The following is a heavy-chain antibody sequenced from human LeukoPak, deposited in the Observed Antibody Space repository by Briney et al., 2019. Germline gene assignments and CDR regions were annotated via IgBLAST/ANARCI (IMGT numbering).Heavy chain of an antibody. D-gene: IGHD6-13*01. CDR3: ARVGTPDSSSWYRMYYFDY. Sequence: ASVKVSCKASGYTFTSYYMRWVRQAPGQGLEWMGIINPSGGSTSYAQKFQGRVTMTRDTSTSKVYMELSSLRSEDTAVYYCARVGTPDSSSWYRMYYFDYWGQGTLVTVSS. CDR2: INPSGGST. J-gene: IGHJ4*02. V-gene: IGHV1-46*01. CDR1: GYTFTSYY.